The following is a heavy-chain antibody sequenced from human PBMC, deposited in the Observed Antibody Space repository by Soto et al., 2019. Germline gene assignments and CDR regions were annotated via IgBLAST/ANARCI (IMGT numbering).Heavy chain of an antibody. CDR2: ISAYNGNT. J-gene: IGHJ6*02. Sequence: ASVKVSCKASGYTFTRSGISWVRRAPGQRLERMGWISAYNGNTNYAQKLQGRVTMTTDTSTSTAYMELRSLRSDDTAVYYCAREYSGGELLQIYYYYYCIDVWGQRTTVTVSS. D-gene: IGHD1-26*01. V-gene: IGHV1-18*01. CDR3: AREYSGGELLQIYYYYYCIDV. CDR1: GYTFTRSG.